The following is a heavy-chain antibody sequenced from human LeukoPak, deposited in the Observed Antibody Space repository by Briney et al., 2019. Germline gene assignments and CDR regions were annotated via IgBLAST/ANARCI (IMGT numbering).Heavy chain of an antibody. Sequence: GGSLRLSCAASGFTFSSYDMHWVRQAPGKGLEWVAVVSYDETNKYYAESVKGRFTISRDNSKSTLYLQMITLRADDTAVYYCAKRAQCYFDYWGQGTLVTVSS. V-gene: IGHV3-30*18. CDR1: GFTFSSYD. J-gene: IGHJ4*02. CDR2: VSYDETNK. CDR3: AKRAQCYFDY. D-gene: IGHD6-19*01.